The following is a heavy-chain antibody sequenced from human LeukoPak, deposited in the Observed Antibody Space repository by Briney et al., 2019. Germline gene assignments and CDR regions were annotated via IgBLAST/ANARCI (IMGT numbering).Heavy chain of an antibody. Sequence: GGSLRLSGSGTGFTSIIYVMSWVRQPPGKGLEWVSGISGSGERTDYAESVKGRFTISRDNSKNTLYLQMNSLRAEDTAVYYCAKGRGSSGYVFDYWGQGILVTVSS. CDR3: AKGRGSSGYVFDY. J-gene: IGHJ4*02. CDR1: GFTSIIYV. D-gene: IGHD5-12*01. V-gene: IGHV3-23*01. CDR2: ISGSGERT.